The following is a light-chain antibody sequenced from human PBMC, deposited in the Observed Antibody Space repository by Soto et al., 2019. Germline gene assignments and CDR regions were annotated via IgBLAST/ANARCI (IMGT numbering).Light chain of an antibody. CDR1: TSNIGTNA. CDR2: YSN. J-gene: IGLJ1*01. Sequence: QSVLTQSASASGTPGQRVTISCSGGTSNIGTNAVYWFQPLPGTAPKLLIYYSNHRPSGISDRFSGSKSGTSASLAISGLRPEDEADYYCAAWDDRLRGYVFATGTKVTVL. V-gene: IGLV1-47*01. CDR3: AAWDDRLRGYV.